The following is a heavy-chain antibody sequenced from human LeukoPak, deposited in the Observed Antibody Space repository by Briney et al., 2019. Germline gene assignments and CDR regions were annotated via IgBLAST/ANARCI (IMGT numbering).Heavy chain of an antibody. V-gene: IGHV3-53*04. D-gene: IGHD6-25*01. CDR3: ATSGLNYYYYGMDV. CDR2: IYTGGST. CDR1: GFIVSSSY. Sequence: GRSLRLSCAASGFIVSSSYMSWVRQAPGKGLEWVSVIYTGGSTYSADSVKGRFTISRHNPKNTLYLQMNSLRAEDTAVYYCATSGLNYYYYGMDVWGQGTTVTVAS. J-gene: IGHJ6*02.